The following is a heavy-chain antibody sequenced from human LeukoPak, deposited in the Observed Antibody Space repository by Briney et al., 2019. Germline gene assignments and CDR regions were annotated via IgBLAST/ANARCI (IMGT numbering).Heavy chain of an antibody. D-gene: IGHD2-15*01. CDR3: ASYCSGGSCYSDY. J-gene: IGHJ4*02. CDR1: GGSISSGDYY. CDR2: IYYSGST. Sequence: PSETLSLTCTVSGGSISSGDYYWSWIRQPPGKGLEWIGYIYYSGSTYYNPSLKSRVTISVDTSKNQFSLKLSPVTAADTAVYYCASYCSGGSCYSDYWGQGTLVTVSS. V-gene: IGHV4-30-4*08.